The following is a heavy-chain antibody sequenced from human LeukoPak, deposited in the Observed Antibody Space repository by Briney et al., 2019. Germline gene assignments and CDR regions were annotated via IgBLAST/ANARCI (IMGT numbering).Heavy chain of an antibody. CDR2: IRYDGSNK. CDR1: GFTFSRYG. V-gene: IGHV3-30*02. Sequence: GGSLRLSCAASGFTFSRYGMHWVRQAPGKGLEWVAFIRYDGSNKYYADSLRGRFTISRDNSKNTLYLQMNSLRAEDTAVYYCARRAGDYSHPYDYWGQGTLVTVSS. CDR3: ARRAGDYSHPYDY. D-gene: IGHD3-22*01. J-gene: IGHJ4*02.